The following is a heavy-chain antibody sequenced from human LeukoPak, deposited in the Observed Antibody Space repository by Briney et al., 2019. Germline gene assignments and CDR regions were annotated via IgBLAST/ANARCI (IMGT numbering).Heavy chain of an antibody. V-gene: IGHV4-39*07. CDR3: ARGGNWFDP. CDR2: IYYSGST. Sequence: SETLSLTCTVSGGSISSSSYYWGWIRQPPGKGLEWIGSIYYSGSTYYNPSLKSRVTISVDTSKNQFSLKLSSVTAADTAVYYCARGGNWFDPWGQGTLVTVSS. CDR1: GGSISSSSYY. J-gene: IGHJ5*02.